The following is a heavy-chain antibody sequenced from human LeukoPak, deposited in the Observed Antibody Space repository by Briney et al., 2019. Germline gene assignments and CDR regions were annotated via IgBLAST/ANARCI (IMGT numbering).Heavy chain of an antibody. J-gene: IGHJ4*02. CDR3: ARAVGIVVVVVATLGY. D-gene: IGHD2-15*01. Sequence: ASVKVSCKASGYTFTNNYMHWVRQAPGQGLEWMGIINPSGGSTNYAQKFQGRVTMTRDTSTSTVYMELSSLRSEDTAVYYCARAVGIVVVVVATLGYWGQGTLLTVSS. V-gene: IGHV1-46*01. CDR1: GYTFTNNY. CDR2: INPSGGST.